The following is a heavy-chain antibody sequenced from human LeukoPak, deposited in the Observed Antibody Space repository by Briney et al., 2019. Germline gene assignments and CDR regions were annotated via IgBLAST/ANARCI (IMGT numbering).Heavy chain of an antibody. CDR1: GFIFSSYW. CDR2: IKQDGSEK. V-gene: IGHV3-7*01. J-gene: IGHJ6*02. CDR3: AREGTPYGMDV. D-gene: IGHD1-1*01. Sequence: GGSLRLSCAASGFIFSSYWMSWVRQAPGEGLEWVANIKQDGSEKNYVDSVKGRFTISRDNAKNSLYLQMNSLRAEDTAVYYCAREGTPYGMDVWGQGTTVTVSS.